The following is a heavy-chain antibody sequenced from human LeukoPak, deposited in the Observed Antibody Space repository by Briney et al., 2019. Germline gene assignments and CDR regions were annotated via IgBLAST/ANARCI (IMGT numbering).Heavy chain of an antibody. CDR3: AREDPGYCSGGSCYGGTFDI. V-gene: IGHV3-21*04. Sequence: PGGSLRLSCAASGFTFSSYSMNWVRQAPGKGLEWVSSISSTSSYIYYADSVKGRFTISRDNTKNSLYLRMNSLRAEDTALYYCAREDPGYCSGGSCYGGTFDIWGQGTMVSVSS. CDR2: ISSTSSYI. CDR1: GFTFSSYS. J-gene: IGHJ3*02. D-gene: IGHD2-15*01.